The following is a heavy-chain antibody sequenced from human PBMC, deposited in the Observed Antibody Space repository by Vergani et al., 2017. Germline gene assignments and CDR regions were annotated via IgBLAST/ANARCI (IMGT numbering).Heavy chain of an antibody. D-gene: IGHD2-2*02. Sequence: QVQLQESGPGLVKPSETLSLTCTVSGGSISSYYWSWIRQPPGXGLEWIGYIYYSGSTNYNPSLKSRVTISVDTSKNQFSLKLSSVTAADTAVYYCARVGCSSTSCYSIGDYYYYYMDVWGKGTTVTVSS. J-gene: IGHJ6*03. CDR3: ARVGCSSTSCYSIGDYYYYYMDV. V-gene: IGHV4-59*01. CDR2: IYYSGST. CDR1: GGSISSYY.